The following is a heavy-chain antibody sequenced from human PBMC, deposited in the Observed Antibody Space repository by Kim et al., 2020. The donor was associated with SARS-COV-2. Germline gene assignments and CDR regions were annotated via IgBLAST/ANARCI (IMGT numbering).Heavy chain of an antibody. CDR2: ISAYNGNT. Sequence: ASVKVSCKASGYTFTSYGISWVRQATGQGLEWMGLISAYNGNTNYAQKLQGRVTMTTDTSTSTAYMEVRSLRSVHTAVYYGGRDGRDRWLRLKKEYNWFHPWGQGTLVTVCS. D-gene: IGHD5-12*01. CDR1: GYTFTSYG. J-gene: IGHJ5*02. V-gene: IGHV1-18*01. CDR3: GRDGRDRWLRLKKEYNWFHP.